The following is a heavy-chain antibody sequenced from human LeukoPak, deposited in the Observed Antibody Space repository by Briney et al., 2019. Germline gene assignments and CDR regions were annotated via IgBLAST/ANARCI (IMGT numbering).Heavy chain of an antibody. J-gene: IGHJ4*02. CDR3: AILLEDYAFSTGSAKDY. CDR2: FDPVDGET. Sequence: ASVTVSFTVSGYSLTQLSMHWVRQGLGRGLEWMGGFDPVDGETIYAQKFQGRVTMTENTSTDTAYMELSSLRSDDTAVYYCAILLEDYAFSTGSAKDYWGQGTLVTVSS. D-gene: IGHD3-3*01. CDR1: GYSLTQLS. V-gene: IGHV1-24*01.